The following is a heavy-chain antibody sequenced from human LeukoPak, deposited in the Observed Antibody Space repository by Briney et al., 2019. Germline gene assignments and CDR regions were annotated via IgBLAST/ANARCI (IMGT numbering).Heavy chain of an antibody. D-gene: IGHD2-21*01. CDR3: AKETVPYIHGDY. V-gene: IGHV3-30*18. J-gene: IGHJ4*02. CDR2: ISSDGSHT. Sequence: GGSLRLSCAASGFSFSSYAMHWVRQAPGKGLEWVAVISSDGSHTFYADSVKGRFTISRDNSKNTLYLQMNSLRTGDTALYYCAKETVPYIHGDYWGQGTLVTVSA. CDR1: GFSFSSYA.